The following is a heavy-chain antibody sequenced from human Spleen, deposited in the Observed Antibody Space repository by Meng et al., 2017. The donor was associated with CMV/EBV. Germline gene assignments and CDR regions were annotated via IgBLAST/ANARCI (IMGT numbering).Heavy chain of an antibody. D-gene: IGHD3-3*01. CDR2: INPNSGGA. J-gene: IGHJ5*02. CDR3: ARAIFEVAQKGGWFDP. V-gene: IGHV1-2*02. Sequence: ASVKVSCKASGYTFTDYYMHWVRQAPGQGLEWMGWINPNSGGANYAQKFQGRVTMTRDTSSSTAYMDLRRLTSDDTAIYYCARAIFEVAQKGGWFDPWGQGTLVTVSS. CDR1: GYTFTDYY.